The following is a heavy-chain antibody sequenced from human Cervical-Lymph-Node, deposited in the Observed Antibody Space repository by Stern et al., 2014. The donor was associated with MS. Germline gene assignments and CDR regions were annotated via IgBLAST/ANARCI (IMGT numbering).Heavy chain of an antibody. CDR3: AAERYSGSYLDY. D-gene: IGHD1-26*01. V-gene: IGHV1-58*01. J-gene: IGHJ4*02. Sequence: QLVQSGPEVKKPGTSVKVSCKASGFTFTSSAVQWVRQARGQRLEWIGWIVVGSGNTNYAQKFQERVTITRDMSTSTAYMELSSLRSEDTAVYYCAAERYSGSYLDYWGQGTLVTVSS. CDR2: IVVGSGNT. CDR1: GFTFTSSA.